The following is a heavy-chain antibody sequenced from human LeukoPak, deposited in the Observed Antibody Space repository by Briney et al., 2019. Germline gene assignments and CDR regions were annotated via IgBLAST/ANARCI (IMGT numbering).Heavy chain of an antibody. D-gene: IGHD3-3*01. CDR1: GFCVSTNY. V-gene: IGHV3-53*01. J-gene: IGHJ3*01. CDR2: IYGADNT. Sequence: GGSLRLSCAASGFCVSTNYLTWVRQAPGKGLEWVSIIYGADNTYYAGSVKGRFTISRDNSRNTLYLQMNSLRVEDTAVYYCAQGDSYYDFLLSVWGQGTMVTVSS. CDR3: AQGDSYYDFLLSV.